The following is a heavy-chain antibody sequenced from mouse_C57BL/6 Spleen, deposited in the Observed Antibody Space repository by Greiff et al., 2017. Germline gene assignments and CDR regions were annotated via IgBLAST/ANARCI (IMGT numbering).Heavy chain of an antibody. J-gene: IGHJ4*01. V-gene: IGHV1-50*01. CDR3: ARGWDIAMDD. CDR1: GYTFTSYW. Sequence: QVHVKQPGAELVKPGASVKLSCKASGYTFTSYWMQWVKQRPGQGLEWIGEIDPSDSYTNYNQKFKGKATLTVDTSSSTAYMQLSSLTSEDSAVYYCARGWDIAMDDWGQGTSVTVSS. CDR2: IDPSDSYT. D-gene: IGHD4-1*01.